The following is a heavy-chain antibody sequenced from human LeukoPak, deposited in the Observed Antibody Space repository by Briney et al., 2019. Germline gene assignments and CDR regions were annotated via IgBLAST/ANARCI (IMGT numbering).Heavy chain of an antibody. CDR1: GGSFSGYY. CDR2: INHSGST. CDR3: ARGGIQLWLKYDY. V-gene: IGHV4-34*01. D-gene: IGHD5-18*01. Sequence: SETLSLTCAVYGGSFSGYYWSWIRQPPGKGLEWIGEINHSGSTNYNPSLKSRVTISVDTSKNQFSLKLSSVTAADTAVYYCARGGIQLWLKYDYWGQGTLVTVSS. J-gene: IGHJ4*02.